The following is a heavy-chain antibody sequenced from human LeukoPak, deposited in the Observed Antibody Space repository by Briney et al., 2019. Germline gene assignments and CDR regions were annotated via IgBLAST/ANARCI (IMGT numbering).Heavy chain of an antibody. Sequence: GGSLRLSCAASGFTFSSYWMSWVRQAPGKGLEWVANIKQDGSEKYYVDSVKGRFTISRDNAKNSLYLQMNSLRAEDTAVYYCARAPYCIGGSCRFDYWGQGILVTVSS. CDR1: GFTFSSYW. V-gene: IGHV3-7*03. CDR3: ARAPYCIGGSCRFDY. D-gene: IGHD2-15*01. CDR2: IKQDGSEK. J-gene: IGHJ4*02.